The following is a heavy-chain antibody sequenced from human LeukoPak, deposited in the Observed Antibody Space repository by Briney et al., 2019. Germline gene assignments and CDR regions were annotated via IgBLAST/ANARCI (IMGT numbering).Heavy chain of an antibody. CDR1: GGSISSYY. Sequence: SETLSLTCTVSGGSISSYYWSWIRQPPGKGLEWIGYIYYSGSTNYNASLTNRVTISVDTSRSQFSLKLSSVTAADTAVYYCAREVGYCSGGSCYSYFDYWGQGTLVTVSS. J-gene: IGHJ4*02. V-gene: IGHV4-59*01. D-gene: IGHD2-15*01. CDR3: AREVGYCSGGSCYSYFDY. CDR2: IYYSGST.